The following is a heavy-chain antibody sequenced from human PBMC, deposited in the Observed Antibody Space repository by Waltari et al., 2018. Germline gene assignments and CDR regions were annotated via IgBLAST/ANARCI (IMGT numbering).Heavy chain of an antibody. Sequence: QVQLQQWGAGLLKPSETLSLTCAVYGGSFSGYYWSWIRQPPGKGLEWIGEINHSGSTNYNPSLKSRVTISVDTSKNQFSLKLSSLRSEDTAVYYCARDLRDSGSYAAYWGQGTLVTVSS. CDR3: ARDLRDSGSYAAY. D-gene: IGHD1-26*01. V-gene: IGHV4-34*01. CDR1: GGSFSGYY. J-gene: IGHJ4*02. CDR2: INHSGST.